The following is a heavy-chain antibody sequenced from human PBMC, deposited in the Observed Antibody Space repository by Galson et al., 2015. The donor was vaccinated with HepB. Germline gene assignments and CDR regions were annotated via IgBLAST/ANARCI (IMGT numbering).Heavy chain of an antibody. Sequence: SLRLSCAASGFTFSSYGMHWVRQAPGKGLEWVAVIWYDGSNKYYADSVKGRFTISRDNSKNTLYLQMNSLRAEDTAVYYCAKDYCSGGSCYWFDPWGQGTLVTVSS. J-gene: IGHJ5*02. D-gene: IGHD2-15*01. CDR3: AKDYCSGGSCYWFDP. CDR2: IWYDGSNK. CDR1: GFTFSSYG. V-gene: IGHV3-33*06.